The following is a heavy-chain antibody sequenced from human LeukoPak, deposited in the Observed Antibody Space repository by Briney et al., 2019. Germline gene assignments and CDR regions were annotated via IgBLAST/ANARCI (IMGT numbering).Heavy chain of an antibody. D-gene: IGHD2-21*01. CDR1: GFTFSSYG. CDR2: ISYDGSNK. J-gene: IGHJ4*02. V-gene: IGHV3-30*18. CDR3: AKDPSYFFSDY. Sequence: GGSLRLSCGASGFTFSSYGVHWVRQAPGKGLEWVAIISYDGSNKYYADSVKGRFTISRDNSKNTLYLQMNSLRAEDTAVYYCAKDPSYFFSDYWGQGTLVTVSS.